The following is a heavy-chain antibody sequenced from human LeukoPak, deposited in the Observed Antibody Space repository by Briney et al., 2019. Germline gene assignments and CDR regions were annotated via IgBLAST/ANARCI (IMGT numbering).Heavy chain of an antibody. Sequence: PGGSLRLSCAASGFTFRNHWMHWVRQAPGKGLIWVSRINKDGSSTDYADSVKGRFTISRDNAKNTVFLQMSSLRAEDTALYYCAREVDATGRYSEDWGQGTLVTVSS. CDR1: GFTFRNHW. V-gene: IGHV3-74*01. CDR3: AREVDATGRYSED. J-gene: IGHJ4*02. CDR2: INKDGSST. D-gene: IGHD3-9*01.